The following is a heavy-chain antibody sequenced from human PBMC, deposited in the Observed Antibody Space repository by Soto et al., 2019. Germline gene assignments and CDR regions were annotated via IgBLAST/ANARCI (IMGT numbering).Heavy chain of an antibody. J-gene: IGHJ4*02. V-gene: IGHV1-69*08. CDR1: GGTFSSYT. CDR3: ARDGVRGYSAVIIDY. Sequence: QVQLVQSGAEVKKPGSSVKVSCKASGGTFSSYTISWVRQAPGQGLEWMGRIIPILGIANYAEKFQGRVTITADKSTRRGYMELSSLRSEDTAVYYCARDGVRGYSAVIIDYWGQGTLVTVSS. D-gene: IGHD5-12*01. CDR2: IIPILGIA.